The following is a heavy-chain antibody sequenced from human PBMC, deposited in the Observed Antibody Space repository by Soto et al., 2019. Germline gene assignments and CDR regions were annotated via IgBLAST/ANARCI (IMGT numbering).Heavy chain of an antibody. CDR3: AKHSEAFIVVAPAANY. CDR2: ISGSGGST. V-gene: IGHV3-23*01. D-gene: IGHD2-2*01. J-gene: IGHJ4*02. Sequence: GGSLRLSCAASGFTFSSYAMSWVRQAPGKGLEWVSAISGSGGSTYYADSVKGRFTISRDNSKNTLYLQMNSLRAEDTAVYYCAKHSEAFIVVAPAANYWGLGTLVTVSS. CDR1: GFTFSSYA.